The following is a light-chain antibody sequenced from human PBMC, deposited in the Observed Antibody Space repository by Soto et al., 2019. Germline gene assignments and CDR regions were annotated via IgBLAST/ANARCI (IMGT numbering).Light chain of an antibody. J-gene: IGKJ5*01. CDR2: GAS. CDR1: QSVGSN. CDR3: RQYYSWCPMT. V-gene: IGKV3-15*01. Sequence: EIVMTQSPATLSVPPGERATLSCRASQSVGSNLAWYQQTPGQAPRLLIYGASTRATGVPARFSGSSSSAEFSPTTSSLLQADVAAYYCRQYYSWCPMTFGQGTQLEI.